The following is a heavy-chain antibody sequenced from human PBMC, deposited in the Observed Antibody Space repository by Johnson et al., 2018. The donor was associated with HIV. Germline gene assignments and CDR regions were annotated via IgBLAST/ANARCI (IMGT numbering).Heavy chain of an antibody. J-gene: IGHJ3*02. D-gene: IGHD6-6*01. CDR3: ARDTSIAAARAFDI. CDR2: IKQDGSNK. CDR1: GFTFSSYW. Sequence: VQLVESGGGLVQPGGSLRLSCAASGFTFSSYWMSWVRQAPGKGLEWVANIKQDGSNKYYADSVKGRFSISRDNSKNTLHLQMNSLRAEDTAVYYCARDTSIAAARAFDIWGQGTMVTVSS. V-gene: IGHV3-7*01.